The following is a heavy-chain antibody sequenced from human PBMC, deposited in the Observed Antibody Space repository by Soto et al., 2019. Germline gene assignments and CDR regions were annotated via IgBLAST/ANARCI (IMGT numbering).Heavy chain of an antibody. CDR2: IYYTGST. V-gene: IGHV4-59*01. J-gene: IGHJ4*02. D-gene: IGHD2-2*01. Sequence: SETLSLTCTVSGDSINNYYWSWIRQPPGKTLEWIGYIYYTGSTTYNPSLESRVTMSVDTSKNQFSLRLSSVNAADTAVYYCAKYRRTQAEGFTLDYWGRGTLVTVSS. CDR1: GDSINNYY. CDR3: AKYRRTQAEGFTLDY.